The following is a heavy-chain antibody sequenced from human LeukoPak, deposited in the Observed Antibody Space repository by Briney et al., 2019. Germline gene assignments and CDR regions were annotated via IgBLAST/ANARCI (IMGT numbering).Heavy chain of an antibody. CDR1: GYTFTSYD. J-gene: IGHJ6*03. D-gene: IGHD3-10*01. V-gene: IGHV1-69*13. CDR3: ARGVNYYGSGTYYPADYYYMDV. CDR2: IIPIFDTS. Sequence: ASVKVSCKASGYTFTSYDINWVRQATGQGLEWMGGIIPIFDTSNYAQKFQGRVTITADASTSTAYMELSSLRSEDTAVYYCARGVNYYGSGTYYPADYYYMDVWGKGTTVTVSS.